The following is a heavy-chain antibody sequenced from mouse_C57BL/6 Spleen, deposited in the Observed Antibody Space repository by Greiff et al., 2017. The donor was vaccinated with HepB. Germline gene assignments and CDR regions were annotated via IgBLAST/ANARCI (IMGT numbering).Heavy chain of an antibody. D-gene: IGHD2-4*01. CDR2: IDPSDSET. J-gene: IGHJ2*01. Sequence: VQLQQPGAELVRPGSSVKLSCKASGYTFTSYWMHWVKQRPIQGLEWIGNIDPSDSETHYNQKFKDKATLTVDKSSSTAYMQLSSLTSEDSAVYYCARNGYDYEYYFDYWGQGTTLTVSS. CDR1: GYTFTSYW. CDR3: ARNGYDYEYYFDY. V-gene: IGHV1-52*01.